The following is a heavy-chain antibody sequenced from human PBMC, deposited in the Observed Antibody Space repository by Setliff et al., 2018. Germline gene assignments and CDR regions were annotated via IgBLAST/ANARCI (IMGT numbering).Heavy chain of an antibody. CDR3: ARLTTLTTWFELGAFDI. V-gene: IGHV4-34*01. Sequence: SETLSLTCAVYGGSFSGFYWPWIRQSPGKGLEWIGNIYHSGTTYNNPSFKSRLTISVDTSKNQFSLKLSSVTAADTAVYYCARLTTLTTWFELGAFDIWGQGTMVTVSS. D-gene: IGHD4-17*01. CDR1: GGSFSGFY. J-gene: IGHJ3*02. CDR2: IYHSGTT.